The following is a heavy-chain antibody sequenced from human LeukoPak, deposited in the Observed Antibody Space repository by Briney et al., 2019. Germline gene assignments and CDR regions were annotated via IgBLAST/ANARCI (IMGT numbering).Heavy chain of an antibody. CDR1: GFTSSSYA. CDR3: AKDSLIPYGSGPRWFDP. J-gene: IGHJ5*02. CDR2: ISGSGGST. V-gene: IGHV3-23*01. D-gene: IGHD3-10*01. Sequence: GGSLRLSCAASGFTSSSYAMSWVRQAPGKGLEWVSTISGSGGSTYYADSVKGRFTVSRDNSKNTLYLQMNSLRAEDTAVYYCAKDSLIPYGSGPRWFDPWGQGTLVTVSS.